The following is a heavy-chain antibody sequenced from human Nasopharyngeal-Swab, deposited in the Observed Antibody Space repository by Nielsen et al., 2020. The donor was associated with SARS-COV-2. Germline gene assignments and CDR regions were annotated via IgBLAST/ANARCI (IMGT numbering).Heavy chain of an antibody. CDR1: GFTFSDYG. Sequence: GESLKISCAASGFTFSDYGMHWVRQAPGKGLEWVTVIWYDGSNKYYADSVKGRFTISRDNSKNTLYLQMNSLRADDTAVYYCTRDGGFREGDYWGQGTLVTVSS. V-gene: IGHV3-33*01. D-gene: IGHD3-10*01. J-gene: IGHJ4*02. CDR3: TRDGGFREGDY. CDR2: IWYDGSNK.